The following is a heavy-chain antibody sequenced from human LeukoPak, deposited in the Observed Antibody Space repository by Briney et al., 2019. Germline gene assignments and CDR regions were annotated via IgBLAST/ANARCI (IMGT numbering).Heavy chain of an antibody. CDR2: ITKSGDQA. Sequence: GGSLRLSCVPSGITFSNSALSWVRQAPGKGLEWVSTITKSGDQAHYADSVRGLFTISRDIFKNTLYLQMNSLRAEDTAVYHCVKSAGKDGYRDVFDIWGQGTVVTVSS. V-gene: IGHV3-23*01. CDR3: VKSAGKDGYRDVFDI. J-gene: IGHJ3*02. D-gene: IGHD5-24*01. CDR1: GITFSNSA.